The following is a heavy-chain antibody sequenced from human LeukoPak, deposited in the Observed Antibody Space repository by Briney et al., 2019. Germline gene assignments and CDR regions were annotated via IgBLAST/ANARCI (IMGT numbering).Heavy chain of an antibody. Sequence: GGSLRLSCAASGFTFSGYSMNWVRQAPGKGLEWISYISTSSSVIYYADSVKGRFTISRDNAKNSLFLQMNSLRAEDTAVYYCARPRNYYGNDYWGQGTLVTVSS. CDR3: ARPRNYYGNDY. V-gene: IGHV3-48*04. J-gene: IGHJ4*02. CDR2: ISTSSSVI. D-gene: IGHD3-10*01. CDR1: GFTFSGYS.